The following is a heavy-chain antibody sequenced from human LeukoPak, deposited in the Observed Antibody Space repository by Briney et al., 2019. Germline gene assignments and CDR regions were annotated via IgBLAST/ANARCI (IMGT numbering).Heavy chain of an antibody. CDR2: IYYSGST. Sequence: SETLSLTCTVSGGSIGSSSYYWGWIRQPPGKGLEWIGSIYYSGSTYYNPSLKSRVTISVDTSKNQFSLKLSSVTAADTAVYYCARVTIFGVVQVWGKGTTVTVSS. CDR1: GGSIGSSSYY. J-gene: IGHJ6*04. CDR3: ARVTIFGVVQV. V-gene: IGHV4-39*07. D-gene: IGHD3-3*01.